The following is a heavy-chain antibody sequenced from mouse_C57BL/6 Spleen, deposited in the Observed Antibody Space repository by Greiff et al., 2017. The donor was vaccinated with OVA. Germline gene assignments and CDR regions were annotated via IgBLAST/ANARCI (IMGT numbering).Heavy chain of an antibody. V-gene: IGHV1-9*01. Sequence: VQGVESGAELMKPGASVKLSCKATGYTFTGYWIEWVKQRPGHGLEWIGEILPGSGSTNYNEKLQGKATFTADTSSNTAYMQLSSLTTEDSAIYYCARRKNYDYDGYYFDYWGQGTTLTVSS. J-gene: IGHJ2*01. CDR2: ILPGSGST. CDR1: GYTFTGYW. CDR3: ARRKNYDYDGYYFDY. D-gene: IGHD2-4*01.